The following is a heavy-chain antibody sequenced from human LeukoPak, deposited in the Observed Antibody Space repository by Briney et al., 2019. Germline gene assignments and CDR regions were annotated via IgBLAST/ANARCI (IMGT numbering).Heavy chain of an antibody. Sequence: GGSLRLSCVASGFTFDDYGIGWVRQAPGKGLEWVSGINWNGGSTDYADSVKGRFTISRDNAKNSVYLQMSSLRVEDTALYHCVLTSGSGSYRGYLNYRGQGTQVTVSS. CDR3: VLTSGSGSYRGYLNY. D-gene: IGHD3-10*01. CDR1: GFTFDDYG. CDR2: INWNGGST. V-gene: IGHV3-20*01. J-gene: IGHJ4*02.